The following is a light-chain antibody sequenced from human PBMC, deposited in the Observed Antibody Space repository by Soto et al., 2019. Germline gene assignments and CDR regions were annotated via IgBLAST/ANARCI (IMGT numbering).Light chain of an antibody. CDR2: SNN. Sequence: QPVLTQPPSASATPGQRVTISCSGSSSNIGSNTVNWYQQLPGTAPKLLIYSNNQRPSGVPDRFSGSTSGTSASLAISGLQSEDEADYYCAAWDDSLNGPVFGGGNKVTVL. J-gene: IGLJ2*01. CDR3: AAWDDSLNGPV. V-gene: IGLV1-44*01. CDR1: SSNIGSNT.